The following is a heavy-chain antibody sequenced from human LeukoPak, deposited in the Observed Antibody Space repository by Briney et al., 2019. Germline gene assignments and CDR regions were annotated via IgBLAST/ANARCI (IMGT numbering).Heavy chain of an antibody. D-gene: IGHD6-19*01. CDR3: AKEQFLYFFDY. J-gene: IGHJ4*02. Sequence: PSETLSLTCAVSGGSFSGYSWGWVRQTPGKGLEWIGEINLKGDTNYNPSLKSRVTISVDTSKKQFSLKLNSVTAADTAMYYSAKEQFLYFFDYWGQGVLVTVSS. CDR2: INLKGDT. CDR1: GGSFSGYS. V-gene: IGHV4-34*01.